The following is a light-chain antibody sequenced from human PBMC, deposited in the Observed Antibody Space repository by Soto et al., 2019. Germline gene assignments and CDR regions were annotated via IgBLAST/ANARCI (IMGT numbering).Light chain of an antibody. J-gene: IGKJ1*01. CDR2: DAS. CDR1: QGIRSE. Sequence: AIQMTQSPSSLSASVGDRVTITCRASQGIRSELGWYQQKPGKAPNLLVYDASTLQSGVASRFSGSGSGTEFTLIISGLQPDDSATYYCQQYTNTNNPWMFGQGTKVDIK. V-gene: IGKV1D-13*01. CDR3: QQYTNTNNPWM.